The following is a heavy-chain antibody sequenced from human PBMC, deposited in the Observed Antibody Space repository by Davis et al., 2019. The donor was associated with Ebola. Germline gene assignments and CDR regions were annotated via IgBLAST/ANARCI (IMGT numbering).Heavy chain of an antibody. CDR2: IIPIFGTA. Sequence: SVKVSCKASGGTFSSYAISWVRQAPGQGLEWMGGIIPIFGTANYAQKFQGRVTITADESTSTAYMELSSLRSEDTAVYYCARGFRDYGDYLNWYFDLWCRGTLVTVSS. D-gene: IGHD4-17*01. J-gene: IGHJ2*01. V-gene: IGHV1-69*13. CDR1: GGTFSSYA. CDR3: ARGFRDYGDYLNWYFDL.